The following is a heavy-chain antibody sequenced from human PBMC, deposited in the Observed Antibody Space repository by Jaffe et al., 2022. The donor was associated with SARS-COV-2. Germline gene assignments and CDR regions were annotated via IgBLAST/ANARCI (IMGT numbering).Heavy chain of an antibody. CDR2: IDPSDSYT. D-gene: IGHD3-22*01. J-gene: IGHJ4*02. V-gene: IGHV5-10-1*03. CDR1: GYSFTSYW. Sequence: EVQLVQSGAEVKKPGESLRISCKGSGYSFTSYWISWVRQMPGKGLEWMGRIDPSDSYTNYSPSFQGHVTISADKSISTAYLQWSSLKASDTAMYYCASIPTYYYDSSGYYIDYWGQGTLVTVSS. CDR3: ASIPTYYYDSSGYYIDY.